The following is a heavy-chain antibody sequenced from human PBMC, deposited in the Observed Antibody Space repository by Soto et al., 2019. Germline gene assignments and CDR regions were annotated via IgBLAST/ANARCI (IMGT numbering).Heavy chain of an antibody. D-gene: IGHD1-1*01. Sequence: EVQVVESGGDLVKPGGSLRLSCVTSGFMFSSAWMNWVRQAPGKGLEWVGRIKSKHAGGARDYAEPVKGRFSISRDDSKNTVFLQMNSLRAEATAVYYCVEGWNDFWGQGPLVTVPS. CDR1: GFMFSSAW. V-gene: IGHV3-15*01. J-gene: IGHJ4*02. CDR2: IKSKHAGGAR. CDR3: VEGWNDF.